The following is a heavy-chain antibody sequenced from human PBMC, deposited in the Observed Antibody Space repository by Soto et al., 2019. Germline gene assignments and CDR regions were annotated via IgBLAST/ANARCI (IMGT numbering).Heavy chain of an antibody. CDR3: AKYFHYDFWNGYSH. Sequence: GGSLRLSCAASGFTFSSYAMSWVRQAPGKGLEWVSAISGSGGSTYYADSVKGRFTISRDNSKNTLYLQMNSLRAEDTAVYYCAKYFHYDFWNGYSHWGQGTLVTVSS. V-gene: IGHV3-23*01. CDR1: GFTFSSYA. J-gene: IGHJ4*02. D-gene: IGHD3-3*01. CDR2: ISGSGGST.